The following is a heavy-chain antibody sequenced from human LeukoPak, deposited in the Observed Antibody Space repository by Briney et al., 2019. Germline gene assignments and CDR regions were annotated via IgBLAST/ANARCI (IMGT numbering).Heavy chain of an antibody. CDR1: GFTFSSYS. V-gene: IGHV3-48*02. CDR3: ARDGAGYGDYSYYYGVDV. CDR2: ISSSRSTI. J-gene: IGHJ6*02. D-gene: IGHD5-18*01. Sequence: TGGSLRLSCAASGFTFSSYSMNWVRQAPGKGLEWVSYISSSRSTIYYADSVKGRFTISRDNAKNSLYLQMNSLRDEDTAVYYCARDGAGYGDYSYYYGVDVWGQGTTVTVSS.